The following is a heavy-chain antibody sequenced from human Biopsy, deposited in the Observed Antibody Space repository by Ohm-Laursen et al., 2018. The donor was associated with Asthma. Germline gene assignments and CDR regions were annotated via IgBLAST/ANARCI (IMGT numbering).Heavy chain of an antibody. Sequence: SVKVSCKASGYTVTRYAINWVRQAPGQGLEWMGWINTNTGNPTYAQGFTGRFVFSLDTSVNTAHLQISSLKAEYTAVYYCARMISYYHEMRAPFFDYWGQGTLVTVSS. J-gene: IGHJ4*02. CDR3: ARMISYYHEMRAPFFDY. CDR2: INTNTGNP. CDR1: GYTVTRYA. V-gene: IGHV7-4-1*02. D-gene: IGHD3-22*01.